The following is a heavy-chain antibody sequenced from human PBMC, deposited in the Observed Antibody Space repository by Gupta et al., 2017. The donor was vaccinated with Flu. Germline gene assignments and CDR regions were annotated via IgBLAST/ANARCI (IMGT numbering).Heavy chain of an antibody. Sequence: EVQLVESGGGLVKPGGSLRLSCAASGFTSLNARLSWFRQSRGKGLEWVGRMRSKSNGGPTDYAATVKGRFTISRDDSKNTMYLQMDSLKTEDTAVYYCTTGSLSTLTHAEDHWGQGTLVTVSP. CDR1: GFTSLNAR. J-gene: IGHJ4*02. CDR3: TTGSLSTLTHAEDH. V-gene: IGHV3-15*01. CDR2: MRSKSNGGPT. D-gene: IGHD2-2*01.